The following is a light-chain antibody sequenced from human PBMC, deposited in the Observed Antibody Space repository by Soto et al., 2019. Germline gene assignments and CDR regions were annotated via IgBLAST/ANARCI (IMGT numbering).Light chain of an antibody. J-gene: IGLJ3*02. CDR1: SGHSTHI. Sequence: QSVLTQSPSASASLGSSVKLTCTLSSGHSTHIIAWHQQQPGKAPRHLMKLEGSGNYNKGSGVPDRFSGSSSGADRYLTISNLQFEDEADYYCETWDSNTHWVFGGGTKLTVL. CDR3: ETWDSNTHWV. CDR2: LEGSGNY. V-gene: IGLV4-60*02.